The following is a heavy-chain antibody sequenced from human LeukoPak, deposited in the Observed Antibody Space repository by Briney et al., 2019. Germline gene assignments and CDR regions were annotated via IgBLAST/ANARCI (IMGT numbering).Heavy chain of an antibody. CDR1: GYTFTDYY. CDR3: ATGYIVVVPAAKGRWFDP. D-gene: IGHD2-2*01. CDR2: VDPEDGET. Sequence: ASVKVSCKVSGYTFTDYYMHWVQQAPGKGLEWMGLVDPEDGETIYAEKFQGRVTITADTSTDTAYMGLSSLRSEDTAVYYCATGYIVVVPAAKGRWFDPWGQGTLVTVSS. V-gene: IGHV1-69-2*01. J-gene: IGHJ5*02.